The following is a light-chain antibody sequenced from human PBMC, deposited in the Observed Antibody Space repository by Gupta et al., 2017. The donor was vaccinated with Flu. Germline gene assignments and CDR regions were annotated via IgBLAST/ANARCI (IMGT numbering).Light chain of an antibody. CDR2: GEA. Sequence: IGRNPVNWYQPGPGTAPKLLIYGEAQRPSGVTARFSGSKSGTSASRSIRGLQSEDEACYYCAACADSLTGHYVFGTGNKVTSL. CDR3: AACADSLTGHYV. CDR1: IGRNP. J-gene: IGLJ1*01. V-gene: IGLV1-44*01.